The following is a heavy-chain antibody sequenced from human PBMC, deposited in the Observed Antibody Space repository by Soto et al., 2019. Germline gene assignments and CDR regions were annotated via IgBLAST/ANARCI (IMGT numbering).Heavy chain of an antibody. V-gene: IGHV3-48*02. CDR1: GFTFSSYS. Sequence: EVQLVESGGGLVQPGGSLRLSCAASGFTFSSYSMNWVRQAPGKGLEWVSYSSSSSSTIYYADSVKGRFTISRDNAKNSLYLQMNSLRDEDTAVYYCARGADYDSSGIRLNWFDPWGQGTLVTVSS. J-gene: IGHJ5*02. D-gene: IGHD3-22*01. CDR2: SSSSSSTI. CDR3: ARGADYDSSGIRLNWFDP.